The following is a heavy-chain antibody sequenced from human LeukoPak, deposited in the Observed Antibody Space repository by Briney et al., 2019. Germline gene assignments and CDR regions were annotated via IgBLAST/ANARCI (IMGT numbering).Heavy chain of an antibody. D-gene: IGHD2-2*01. J-gene: IGHJ6*02. CDR1: GFTLSSYS. V-gene: IGHV3-21*01. CDR2: ISSSSSYI. Sequence: AGGSLRLSCAAPGFTLSSYSMNLVRPAPGKGLEWGSSISSSSSYIYYADSVKGRFTISRDNAKNSLYLQMNSLRAEDTAVYYCARDYCSSTSCYDGYYYYGMDVWGQGTTVTVSS. CDR3: ARDYCSSTSCYDGYYYYGMDV.